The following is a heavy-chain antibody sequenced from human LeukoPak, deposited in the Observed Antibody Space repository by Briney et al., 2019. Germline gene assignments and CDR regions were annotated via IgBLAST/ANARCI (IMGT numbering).Heavy chain of an antibody. D-gene: IGHD1-26*01. J-gene: IGHJ4*02. Sequence: ASVKVSCKASGYTFIDYYMHWVRQAPGQGLEWMGWINPNSGGTNYAQKFQGRVTMTRDTSISTAYMELSRPRSDDTAVYYRARGITGAYWRFDYWGQGTLVTVSS. CDR1: GYTFIDYY. CDR2: INPNSGGT. CDR3: ARGITGAYWRFDY. V-gene: IGHV1-2*02.